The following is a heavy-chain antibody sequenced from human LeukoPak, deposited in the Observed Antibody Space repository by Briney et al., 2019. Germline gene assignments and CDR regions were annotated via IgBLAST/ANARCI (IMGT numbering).Heavy chain of an antibody. CDR2: MNPNSGNT. D-gene: IGHD5-12*01. Sequence: ASVKVSCKASGYTFTGYYMHWVRQAPGQGLEWMGWMNPNSGNTGYAQKFQGRVTMTRNTSISTAYMELSSLRSEDTAVYYCARGLFQWLRLPGYWGQGTLVTVSS. CDR3: ARGLFQWLRLPGY. V-gene: IGHV1-8*02. J-gene: IGHJ4*02. CDR1: GYTFTGYY.